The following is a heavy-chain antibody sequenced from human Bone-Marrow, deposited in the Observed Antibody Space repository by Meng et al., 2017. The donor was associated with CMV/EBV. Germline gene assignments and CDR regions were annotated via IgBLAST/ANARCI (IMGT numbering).Heavy chain of an antibody. D-gene: IGHD2-8*01. CDR3: ARASKDYRNGHWNYGMDV. Sequence: GESLKISCAASGFTFSFYSMNWVRQTPGKGLEWVSYISSGSSTIFYADSVMGRFTISRDNAKNSLYLQMNSLRAGDTAVYYCARASKDYRNGHWNYGMDVWGQGTTVTVSS. J-gene: IGHJ6*02. CDR1: GFTFSFYS. V-gene: IGHV3-48*04. CDR2: ISSGSSTI.